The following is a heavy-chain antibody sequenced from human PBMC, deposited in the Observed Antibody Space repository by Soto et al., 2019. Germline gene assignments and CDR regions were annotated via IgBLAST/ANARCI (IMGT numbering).Heavy chain of an antibody. V-gene: IGHV4-30-4*01. CDR1: GGSISSGDYY. Sequence: SETLSLTCTVSGGSISSGDYYWSWIRQPPGKGLEWIGYIYYSGSTYYNTSLKNRVTISVDTSKNQFSLKLSSVTAADTAVYFCARTYYDYVWGSYRDYAFDIWGQGTMVTVSS. CDR2: IYYSGST. CDR3: ARTYYDYVWGSYRDYAFDI. J-gene: IGHJ3*02. D-gene: IGHD3-16*02.